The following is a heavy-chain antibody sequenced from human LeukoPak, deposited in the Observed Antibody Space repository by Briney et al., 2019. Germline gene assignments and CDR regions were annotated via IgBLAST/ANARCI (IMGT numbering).Heavy chain of an antibody. J-gene: IGHJ4*02. CDR1: GYSFTSYW. CDR2: IYPGDSDT. V-gene: IGHV5-51*01. Sequence: GESLKISCKGSGYSFTSYWSGWVRQMPGKGLEWMGIIYPGDSDTRYSPSFQGQVTISADKSISTAYLQWSSLKASDTAMYYCARHIRAPYYYGSGSLDYWGQGTLVTVSS. D-gene: IGHD3-10*01. CDR3: ARHIRAPYYYGSGSLDY.